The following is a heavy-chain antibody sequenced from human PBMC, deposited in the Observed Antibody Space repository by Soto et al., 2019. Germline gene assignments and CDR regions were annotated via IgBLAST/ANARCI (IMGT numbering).Heavy chain of an antibody. CDR1: GFTVSSNY. D-gene: IGHD2-15*01. CDR3: AREVGLPGGHYFAY. J-gene: IGHJ4*02. Sequence: EVQLVESGGGLVQPGGSLRLSCAASGFTVSSNYMSWVRQAPGKGLEWVSVIYSGGSTYYADSVKGRLTISRANSKNALYRQMNSLRAEDPAVYYLAREVGLPGGHYFAYWGQGTLVTVSS. V-gene: IGHV3-66*01. CDR2: IYSGGST.